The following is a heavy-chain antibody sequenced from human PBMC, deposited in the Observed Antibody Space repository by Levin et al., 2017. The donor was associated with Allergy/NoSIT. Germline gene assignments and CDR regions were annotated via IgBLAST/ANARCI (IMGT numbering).Heavy chain of an antibody. CDR2: MNPNSGNT. V-gene: IGHV1-8*01. CDR3: AIAVAGNRPLVYFDY. CDR1: GYTFTSYD. J-gene: IGHJ4*02. Sequence: ASVKVSCKASGYTFTSYDINWVRQATGQGLEWMGWMNPNSGNTGYAQKFQGRVTMTRNTSISTAYMELSSLRSEDTAVYYCAIAVAGNRPLVYFDYWGQGTLVTVSS. D-gene: IGHD6-19*01.